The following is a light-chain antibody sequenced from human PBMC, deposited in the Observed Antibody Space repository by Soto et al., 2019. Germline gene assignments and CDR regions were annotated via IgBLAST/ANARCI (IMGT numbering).Light chain of an antibody. CDR1: SSDVGGYNN. J-gene: IGLJ2*01. Sequence: QSVLTQPASVSGSPGQSITISCTGTSSDVGGYNNVSWYQQHPGKAPKLLISEVTNRPSGVSNRFSGSKSGNTASLTISGLQAEDEADYYCSSYTTNITPVVFGGGTKLTVL. CDR2: EVT. V-gene: IGLV2-14*01. CDR3: SSYTTNITPVV.